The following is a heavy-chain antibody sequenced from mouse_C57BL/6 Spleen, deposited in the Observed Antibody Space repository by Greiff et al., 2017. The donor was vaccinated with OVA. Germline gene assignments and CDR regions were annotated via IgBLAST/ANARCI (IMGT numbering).Heavy chain of an antibody. CDR1: GYTFTSYW. D-gene: IGHD3-2*01. Sequence: VQLQQSGAELAKPGASVKLSCKASGYTFTSYWMHWVKQRPGQGLEWIGYINPSSGYTKYNQKFKDKATLTADKSSNTAYMQLSSLTYEDSAVYDCVRDGDRDFDYWGQGTTLTVSS. J-gene: IGHJ2*01. CDR2: INPSSGYT. CDR3: VRDGDRDFDY. V-gene: IGHV1-7*01.